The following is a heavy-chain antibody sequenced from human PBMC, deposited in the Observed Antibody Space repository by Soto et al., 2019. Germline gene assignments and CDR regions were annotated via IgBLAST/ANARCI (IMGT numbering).Heavy chain of an antibody. CDR2: IFSNDGK. CDR3: ARSRTAAAGPNWFDH. D-gene: IGHD6-13*01. Sequence: QVTLKESGPVLVKPTETLTLTCTVSGFSLSNARMGVSWIRQPPGKALEWLAHIFSNDGKSYSTSLKGTRTISKDTSKSQVGLTMTNKDPVDTATYYCARSRTAAAGPNWFDHWGQGTLVTVSS. CDR1: GFSLSNARMG. V-gene: IGHV2-26*01. J-gene: IGHJ5*02.